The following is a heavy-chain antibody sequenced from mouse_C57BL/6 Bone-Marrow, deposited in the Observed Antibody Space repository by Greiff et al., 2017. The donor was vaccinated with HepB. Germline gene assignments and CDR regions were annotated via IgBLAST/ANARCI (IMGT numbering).Heavy chain of an antibody. CDR2: INPNNGGT. CDR3: ARGQLLAY. V-gene: IGHV1-18*01. D-gene: IGHD6-1*01. Sequence: EVQLQQSGPELVKPGASVKIPCKASGYTFTDYNMDWVKQSHGKSLEWIGDINPNNGGTIYNQKFKGKATLTVDKSSSTAYMELRSLTSEDTAVYYCARGQLLAYWGQGTLVTVSA. J-gene: IGHJ3*01. CDR1: GYTFTDYN.